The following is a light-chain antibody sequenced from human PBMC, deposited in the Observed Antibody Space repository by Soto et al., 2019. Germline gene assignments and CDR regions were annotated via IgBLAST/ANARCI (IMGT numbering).Light chain of an antibody. CDR1: QSIGSS. CDR2: EAS. V-gene: IGKV1-5*03. J-gene: IGKJ1*01. Sequence: DIQMTQSPSTLSASVGDRVTITCRASQSIGSSLAWYQQKPGKTPKLLIYEASNLESGVPSRFSGSGFETEFTLTISSLQPDDFATYFCQQFDGYWTFGQGTKVE. CDR3: QQFDGYWT.